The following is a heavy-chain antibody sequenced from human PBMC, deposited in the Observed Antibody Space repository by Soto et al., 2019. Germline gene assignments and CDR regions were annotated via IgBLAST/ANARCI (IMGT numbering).Heavy chain of an antibody. CDR3: AREPSRGDWFDP. V-gene: IGHV4-4*07. J-gene: IGHJ5*02. CDR2: IYTSGST. CDR1: GGSISSYY. Sequence: SETLSLTCTVSGGSISSYYWSWIRQPAGKGLEWIGRIYTSGSTNYNPSLKSRVTMSVDTSENQFSLKLSSVTAADTAVYYCAREPSRGDWFDPWGQGTLVTVSS. D-gene: IGHD3-16*01.